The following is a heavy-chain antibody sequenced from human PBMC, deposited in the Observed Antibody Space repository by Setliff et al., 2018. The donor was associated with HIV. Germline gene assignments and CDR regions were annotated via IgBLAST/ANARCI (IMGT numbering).Heavy chain of an antibody. D-gene: IGHD6-13*01. CDR2: SYYSGST. Sequence: PSETLSLTCTVSGGSISSSSYYWGWIRQPPGKGLEWIGSSYYSGSTDHNPSLKRRVSISLDTSKNQFSLRLNSATAADTAVYYCARDRPSSSWYFNAFDIWGQGTMVTVSS. V-gene: IGHV4-39*07. CDR3: ARDRPSSSWYFNAFDI. CDR1: GGSISSSSYY. J-gene: IGHJ3*02.